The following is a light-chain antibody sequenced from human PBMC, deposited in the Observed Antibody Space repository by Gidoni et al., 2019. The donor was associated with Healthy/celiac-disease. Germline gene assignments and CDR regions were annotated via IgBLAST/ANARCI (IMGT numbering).Light chain of an antibody. J-gene: IGLJ1*01. CDR3: CSYAGSSPYV. Sequence: QSALTQPASVSGSPGPSITISCTGTSSDVGSYNLVSWYQQHPGKAPKLMIYEGSKRPPGGSNRFSGSKSGNTASLTISGLQAEDEADYYCCSYAGSSPYVFGTGTKVTVL. V-gene: IGLV2-23*01. CDR2: EGS. CDR1: SSDVGSYNL.